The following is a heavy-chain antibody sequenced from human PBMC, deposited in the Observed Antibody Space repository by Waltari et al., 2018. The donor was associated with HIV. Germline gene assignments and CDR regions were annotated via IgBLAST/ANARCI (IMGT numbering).Heavy chain of an antibody. J-gene: IGHJ6*02. CDR2: IRHYNGKT. D-gene: IGHD3-22*01. CDR1: GNTFTRYG. V-gene: IGHV1-18*01. Sequence: QVQLVQSGAEVKKPGASVKVSCKAYGNTFTRYGISWVRQAPGQGLEWMGWIRHYNGKTNNEQKLQGRVSMTTETSTSTAYMEWRSLRSDDTAVYYCARLTHYYDTSGPDYYYYGMDVWGQGTTVTVSS. CDR3: ARLTHYYDTSGPDYYYYGMDV.